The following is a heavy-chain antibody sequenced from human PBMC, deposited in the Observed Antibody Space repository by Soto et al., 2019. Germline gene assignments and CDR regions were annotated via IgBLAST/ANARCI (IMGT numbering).Heavy chain of an antibody. CDR2: ISAYNGNT. CDR3: GSTYYNPSLKSRVTISVDTSKNQFSLKLSSVTAADTAVYYCARVSNAYCSGGSCYSGIYYYYYYMDV. D-gene: IGHD2-21*02. Sequence: ASVKVSCKASGYTFTIYGISWLRQAPGQGLEWMGWISAYNGNTNYAQKLQGRVTMTTDTSTSTAHMELRRLSSDDQAVYYSGSTYYNPSLKSRVTISVDTSKNQFSLKLSSVTAADTAVYYCARVSNAYCSGGSCYSGIYYYYYYMDVWGKGTTVTVSS. J-gene: IGHJ6*03. V-gene: IGHV1-18*01. CDR1: GYTFTIYG.